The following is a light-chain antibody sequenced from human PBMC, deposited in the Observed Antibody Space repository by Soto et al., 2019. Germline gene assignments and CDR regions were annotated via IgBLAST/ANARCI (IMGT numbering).Light chain of an antibody. CDR2: GNN. Sequence: QSVLTQPPSVSGAPGQRVTISCTGSSSNIGAGRDVHWYQQLPGTAPRLLIYGNNNRPSGVPDRFSASKSGTSASLAITGLQAEDEADFYCQSFDSSLGAYVFGTGTKLTVL. V-gene: IGLV1-40*01. J-gene: IGLJ1*01. CDR3: QSFDSSLGAYV. CDR1: SSNIGAGRD.